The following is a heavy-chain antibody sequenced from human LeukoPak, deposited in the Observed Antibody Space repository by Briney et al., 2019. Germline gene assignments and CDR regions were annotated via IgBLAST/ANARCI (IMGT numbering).Heavy chain of an antibody. J-gene: IGHJ4*02. CDR2: INSDGSSP. Sequence: GRSHRPSCTASGFTFSSYWMQSVRQAPGKGLVWVSRINSDGSSPSYADSVKGRFTISRDNSKNTLYLQMNNLSAEDTAVYYCARETSGSFPYWGQGALVTVSS. D-gene: IGHD2-15*01. V-gene: IGHV3-74*01. CDR1: GFTFSSYW. CDR3: ARETSGSFPY.